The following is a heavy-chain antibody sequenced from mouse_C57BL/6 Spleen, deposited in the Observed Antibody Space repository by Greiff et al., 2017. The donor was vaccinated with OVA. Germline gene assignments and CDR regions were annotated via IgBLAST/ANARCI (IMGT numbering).Heavy chain of an antibody. D-gene: IGHD2-10*02. Sequence: QVQLQQSGAELVRPGASVTLSCKASGYTFTDYEMHWVKQTPVHGLEWIGAIDPETGGTAYNQKFKGKAILTADQSSSTAYMELRSLTAEDSDVYYCTRRYGNYGWYFDVWGTGTTVTVSS. CDR2: IDPETGGT. CDR1: GYTFTDYE. J-gene: IGHJ1*03. V-gene: IGHV1-15*01. CDR3: TRRYGNYGWYFDV.